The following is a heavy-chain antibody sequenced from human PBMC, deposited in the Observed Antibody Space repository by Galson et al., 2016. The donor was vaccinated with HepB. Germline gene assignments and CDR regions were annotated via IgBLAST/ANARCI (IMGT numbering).Heavy chain of an antibody. CDR3: ARGTIFGVVTASFSWFDH. D-gene: IGHD3-3*01. CDR2: ISGGGTII. J-gene: IGHJ5*02. Sequence: SLRLSCAASGFSFSEYYMTWIRQAPGKGLEWLSYISGGGTIIHNADSVKGRFTISRDNAKNSLYLQINSLRAEDTAVYYCARGTIFGVVTASFSWFDHWGQGTLVTVSS. V-gene: IGHV3-11*01. CDR1: GFSFSEYY.